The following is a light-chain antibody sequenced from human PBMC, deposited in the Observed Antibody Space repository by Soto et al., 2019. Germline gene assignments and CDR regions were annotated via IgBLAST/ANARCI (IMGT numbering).Light chain of an antibody. J-gene: IGKJ1*01. CDR2: SAS. Sequence: DIQMTQSPPSLSASVGDRVTITCRASETITDFLNWYQLKPGKAPKLLIYSASNLQPGVPSRFSGSGYGTDFTLTISSLQAEDVAVYYCQQYYTTPRTFGQGTKVEIK. CDR1: ETITDF. V-gene: IGKV1-39*01. CDR3: QQYYTTPRT.